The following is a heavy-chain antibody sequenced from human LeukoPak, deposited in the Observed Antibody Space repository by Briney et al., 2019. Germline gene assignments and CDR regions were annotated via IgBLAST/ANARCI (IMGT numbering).Heavy chain of an antibody. CDR3: AGPSSVTNPDY. CDR2: IYPGDSDT. CDR1: GYSFTSYW. J-gene: IGHJ4*02. V-gene: IGHV5-51*01. Sequence: GESLKISCKGSGYSFTSYWIGWVRQMPGKGLEWMGIIYPGDSDTRYSPSFQGQVSISADKSITTAYLQWSSLKASDTAMYYCAGPSSVTNPDYWGQGTLVTVSS. D-gene: IGHD2-21*02.